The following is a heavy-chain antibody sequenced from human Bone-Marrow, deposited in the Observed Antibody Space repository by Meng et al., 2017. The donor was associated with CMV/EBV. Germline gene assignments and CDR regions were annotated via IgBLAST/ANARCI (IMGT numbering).Heavy chain of an antibody. V-gene: IGHV3-23*01. CDR1: GFTFSSYA. Sequence: GGSLRPSCAASGFTFSSYAMSWVRQAPGKGLEWVSTISASGGSTYYADSVKGRFTISRDNSKNTLYLQMNSLRAEDTAVYYCAIVPDYYDSSGYLRRFDPWGQGTLVTVSS. D-gene: IGHD3-22*01. J-gene: IGHJ5*02. CDR2: ISASGGST. CDR3: AIVPDYYDSSGYLRRFDP.